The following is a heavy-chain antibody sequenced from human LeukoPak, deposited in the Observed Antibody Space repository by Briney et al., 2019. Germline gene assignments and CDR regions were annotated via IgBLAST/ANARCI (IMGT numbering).Heavy chain of an antibody. CDR1: GGSISSYY. CDR2: IYYSGST. V-gene: IGHV4-59*01. J-gene: IGHJ4*02. D-gene: IGHD6-19*01. CDR3: ARERIAVAGGYYFDY. Sequence: PSETLSITCTVSGGSISSYYWSWIRQPPGKGLEWIGYIYYSGSTNYNPSLKSRVTISVDTSKNQFSLKLSSVTAADTAVYYCARERIAVAGGYYFDYWGQGTLVTVSS.